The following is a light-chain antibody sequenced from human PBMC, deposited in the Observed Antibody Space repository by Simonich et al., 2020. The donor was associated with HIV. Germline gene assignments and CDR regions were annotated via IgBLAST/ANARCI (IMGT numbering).Light chain of an antibody. CDR3: QQCNNWPWT. CDR2: GAS. CDR1: QSFSSN. Sequence: EIVMTQSPAALSVSPGERATLSFKATQSFSSNLAWYQQNHGLAPMLLIYGASTRATGIPARFSGSGSGTEFTLTISSMQSEDFAVYYCQQCNNWPWTFGRGTKVEIK. J-gene: IGKJ1*01. V-gene: IGKV3-15*01.